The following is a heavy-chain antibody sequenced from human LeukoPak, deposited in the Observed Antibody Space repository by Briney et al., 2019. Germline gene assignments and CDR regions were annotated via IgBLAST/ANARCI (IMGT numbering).Heavy chain of an antibody. CDR2: ITSDGSGT. J-gene: IGHJ4*02. V-gene: IGHV3-74*01. D-gene: IGHD1-26*01. CDR3: ARAHSGSYYYFDS. CDR1: GFTFSSYW. Sequence: GGSLRLSCAASGFTFSSYWMHWVRQAQGKGLVWVSGITSDGSGTSYADSVKGRFTISRDSAENTLYLQMSSLRAEDTAVYYCARAHSGSYYYFDSWGQGTLVTVSS.